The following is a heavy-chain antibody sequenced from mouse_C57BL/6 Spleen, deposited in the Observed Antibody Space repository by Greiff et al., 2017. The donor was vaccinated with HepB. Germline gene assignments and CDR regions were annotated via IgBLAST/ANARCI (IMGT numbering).Heavy chain of an antibody. D-gene: IGHD2-3*01. Sequence: VQLQQPGAELVKPGASVKLSCKASGYTFTSYWMQWVKQRPGQGLEWIGEIDPSDSYTNYNQKFKGKATLTVDTSSSTAYMRLSSLTSEDSAVYYCARGDGYYWGQGTTLTVSS. J-gene: IGHJ2*01. CDR3: ARGDGYY. CDR1: GYTFTSYW. V-gene: IGHV1-50*01. CDR2: IDPSDSYT.